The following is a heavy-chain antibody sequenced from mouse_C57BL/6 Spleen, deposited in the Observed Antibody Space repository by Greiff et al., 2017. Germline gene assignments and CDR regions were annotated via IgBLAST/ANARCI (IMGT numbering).Heavy chain of an antibody. D-gene: IGHD2-4*01. J-gene: IGHJ4*01. V-gene: IGHV1-59*01. CDR1: GYTFTSYW. CDR2: IDPSDSYT. CDR3: ARGDYPGNYAMDY. Sequence: QVQLQQPGAELVRPGTSVKLSCKASGYTFTSYWMHWVKQRPGQGLEWIGVIDPSDSYTNYNQKFKGKATLTVDTSSSTAYMQRSSLTSEDSAVYYCARGDYPGNYAMDYWGQGTSVTVSS.